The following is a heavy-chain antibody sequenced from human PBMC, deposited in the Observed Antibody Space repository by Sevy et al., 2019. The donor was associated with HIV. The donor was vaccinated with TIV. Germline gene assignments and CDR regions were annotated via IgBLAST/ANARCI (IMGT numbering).Heavy chain of an antibody. CDR1: GFTFSSYA. Sequence: GGSLRLSCAASGFTFSSYAMSWVRQAPGKGLEWVSAISGSGGSTYYADSVKGRFTSSRDNSKNTLNLQMNSLRAEDTGVYYCAKGTRIAVAGSRWFDPWGQGTLVTVSS. J-gene: IGHJ5*02. D-gene: IGHD6-19*01. CDR2: ISGSGGST. V-gene: IGHV3-23*01. CDR3: AKGTRIAVAGSRWFDP.